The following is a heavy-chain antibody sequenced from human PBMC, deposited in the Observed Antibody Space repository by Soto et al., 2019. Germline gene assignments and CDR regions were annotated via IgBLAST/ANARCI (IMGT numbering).Heavy chain of an antibody. CDR1: GDSVSSNTAA. Sequence: SQTLSLTCVISGDSVSSNTAAWNWIRSSPSRGLEWLGRTYYRSNWRHDYAVSVKSRITVNPDTSKNHFSLQLNSVTPDDTAVYYCARGVAGSGFDLWGQGTLVTVPS. CDR3: ARGVAGSGFDL. V-gene: IGHV6-1*01. D-gene: IGHD6-19*01. J-gene: IGHJ4*02. CDR2: TYYRSNWRH.